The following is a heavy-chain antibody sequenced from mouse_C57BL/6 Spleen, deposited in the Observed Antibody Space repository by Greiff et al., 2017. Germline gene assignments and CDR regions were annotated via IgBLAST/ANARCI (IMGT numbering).Heavy chain of an antibody. CDR3: AKSDDYDGAWFAY. CDR1: GFSLTSYG. J-gene: IGHJ3*01. V-gene: IGHV2-5*01. CDR2: IGRGGST. Sequence: VQGVESGPGLVRPSQCLTITCTVSGFSLTSYGVHWVRQSPGKGLEWLGVIGRGGSTDYYAAFVSRLSNTKDNSKSQVFLKMNSLQADDTAIYYCAKSDDYDGAWFAYWGQGTLVTVSA. D-gene: IGHD2-4*01.